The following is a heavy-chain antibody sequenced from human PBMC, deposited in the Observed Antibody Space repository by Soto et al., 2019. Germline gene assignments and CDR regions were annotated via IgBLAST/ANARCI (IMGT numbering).Heavy chain of an antibody. CDR2: IWYDGSNK. CDR3: ARGNEHFDY. J-gene: IGHJ4*02. V-gene: IGHV3-33*01. Sequence: QVQLVESGGGVVQPGRSLRLSCAASGFTFSSYGMHWVRQAPGKGLEWVAVIWYDGSNKYYADSVKGRFTISRDNSKNTLYLQMNSLRAEDTAVYYCARGNEHFDYWGQGTLSSSPQ. CDR1: GFTFSSYG. D-gene: IGHD3-10*01.